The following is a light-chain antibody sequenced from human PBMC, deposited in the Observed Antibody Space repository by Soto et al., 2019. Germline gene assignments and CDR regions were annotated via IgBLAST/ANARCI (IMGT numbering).Light chain of an antibody. Sequence: DTQMTQSPSSLSASVGDRVTISCRASQSISNYLNWYQQKSGKAPTPLIHEATNWEAGVPSRFTGSRSGTEFTLTISGLQPEDVATHYCQWYHALVFTFGQGTRLDMK. CDR1: QSISNY. CDR3: QWYHALVFT. CDR2: EAT. J-gene: IGKJ5*01. V-gene: IGKV1-33*01.